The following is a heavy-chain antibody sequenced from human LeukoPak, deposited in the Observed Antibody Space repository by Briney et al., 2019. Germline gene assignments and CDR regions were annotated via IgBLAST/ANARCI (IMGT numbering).Heavy chain of an antibody. CDR2: INPNSGGT. J-gene: IGHJ4*02. Sequence: ASVKVSCKASGYTFTGYYMHWVRQAPGQGLEWMGWINPNSGGTNYAQKFQGRVTMTRDTSISTAYMGLSRLRSDDTAVYYCASRACSGGSCYPLNYWGQGTLVTVSS. V-gene: IGHV1-2*02. CDR1: GYTFTGYY. CDR3: ASRACSGGSCYPLNY. D-gene: IGHD2-15*01.